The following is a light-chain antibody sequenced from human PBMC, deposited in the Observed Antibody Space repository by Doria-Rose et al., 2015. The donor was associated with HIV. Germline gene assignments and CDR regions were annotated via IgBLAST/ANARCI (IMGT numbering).Light chain of an antibody. CDR1: QSFSSTY. J-gene: IGKJ1*01. CDR2: DGS. Sequence: TQSPGTLSLSPGERATLSCRVSQSFSSTYLAWYQQKPGQAPSLLIYDGSTRATGILDRFSASGPGTDFTLTINRLEPEDFALYYCHQYGTSWTFGQGTKVEI. V-gene: IGKV3-20*01. CDR3: HQYGTSWT.